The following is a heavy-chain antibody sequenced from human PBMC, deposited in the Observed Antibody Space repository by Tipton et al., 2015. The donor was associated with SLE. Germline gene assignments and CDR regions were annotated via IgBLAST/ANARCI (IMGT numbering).Heavy chain of an antibody. V-gene: IGHV4-39*07. CDR3: ARDRNWATGGAFDT. CDR1: GGSISSNYYY. J-gene: IGHJ3*02. CDR2: IYYSGST. D-gene: IGHD7-27*01. Sequence: TLSLTCTVSGGSISSNYYYWGWIRQPPGKGLEWIGYIYYSGSTNYNPSLKSRVTISVDTSKNQFSLKLSSVTAADTAVYYCARDRNWATGGAFDTWGQGTMVTVSS.